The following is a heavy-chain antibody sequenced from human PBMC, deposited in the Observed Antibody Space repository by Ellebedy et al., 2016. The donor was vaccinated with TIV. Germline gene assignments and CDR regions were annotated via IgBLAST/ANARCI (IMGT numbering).Heavy chain of an antibody. CDR3: ARDEVDIVVVVPEKKALDI. CDR2: ISSSSSYI. CDR1: GFTSTSFS. D-gene: IGHD2-15*01. J-gene: IGHJ3*02. Sequence: GGSLRLSCAASGFTSTSFSMSWVRQAPGKGLEWVSSISSSSSYIYYADSVKGRFNISRDNAKNSLYLQMSNLRAEDTAVYYCARDEVDIVVVVPEKKALDIWGQGTMVTVSS. V-gene: IGHV3-21*01.